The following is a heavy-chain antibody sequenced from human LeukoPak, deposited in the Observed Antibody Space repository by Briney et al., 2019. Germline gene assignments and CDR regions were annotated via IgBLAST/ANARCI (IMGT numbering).Heavy chain of an antibody. Sequence: GASVKVSCKASGYTFTGYYMHWVRQAPGQGLEWMGWINPNSGGTNYAQKFQGRVTMTRDTSISTAYMELSRLRSDDTAVYYCARDQCSRTSCWWFDPWGQGTLVTVSS. D-gene: IGHD2-2*01. CDR3: ARDQCSRTSCWWFDP. J-gene: IGHJ5*02. CDR1: GYTFTGYY. CDR2: INPNSGGT. V-gene: IGHV1-2*02.